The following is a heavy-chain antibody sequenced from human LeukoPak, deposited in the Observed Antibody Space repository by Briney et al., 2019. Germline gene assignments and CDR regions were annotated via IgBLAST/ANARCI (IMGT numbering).Heavy chain of an antibody. J-gene: IGHJ4*02. CDR3: ARGGVTYYYDSSGYYYFDY. Sequence: PSQTLSLTCTVSGGSISSGGYYWSWIRQHPGKGLEWIGYIYNSGSTYYNPSLKSRVTISVDTSKNQFSLKLSSVTAADTAVYYCARGGVTYYYDSSGYYYFDYWGQGTLVTVSS. CDR2: IYNSGST. V-gene: IGHV4-31*03. CDR1: GGSISSGGYY. D-gene: IGHD3-22*01.